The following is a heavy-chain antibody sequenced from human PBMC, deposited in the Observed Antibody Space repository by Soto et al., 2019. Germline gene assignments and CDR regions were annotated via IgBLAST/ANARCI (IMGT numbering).Heavy chain of an antibody. CDR3: AREMAGTGSY. V-gene: IGHV3-74*01. CDR2: INTDGTRT. CDR1: GFTFSTYW. D-gene: IGHD6-19*01. J-gene: IGHJ4*02. Sequence: GRSLRLSCAASGFTFSTYWMHWVRQAPGKGLVWVSRINTDGTRTDHADSVKGRFTISRDNAKNTLYLQMNSLRGEDTAVYYCAREMAGTGSYWGQGALVTVSS.